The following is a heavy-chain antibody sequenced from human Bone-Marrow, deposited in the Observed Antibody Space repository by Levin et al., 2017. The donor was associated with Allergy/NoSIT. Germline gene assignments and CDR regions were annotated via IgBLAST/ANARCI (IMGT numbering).Heavy chain of an antibody. CDR2: ISSNGGST. J-gene: IGHJ6*02. CDR3: AREKYYDFWSGYHNLVAGSRAGCGMDV. V-gene: IGHV3-64*01. CDR1: GFTFSSYA. Sequence: PGGSLRLSCAASGFTFSSYAMHWVRQAPGKGLEYVSAISSNGGSTYYANSVKGRFTISRDNSKNTLYLQMGSLRAEDMAVYYCAREKYYDFWSGYHNLVAGSRAGCGMDVWGQGTTVTVSS. D-gene: IGHD3-3*01.